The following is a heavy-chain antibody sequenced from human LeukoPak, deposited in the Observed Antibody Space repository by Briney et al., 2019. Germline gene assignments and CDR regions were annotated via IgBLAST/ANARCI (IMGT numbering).Heavy chain of an antibody. J-gene: IGHJ5*02. Sequence: ASVKVSCKASGYTFTVYHMHWVRQAPGQGLEWMGIINPSDGSTTYAQKFQGRVTMTRDTSTSTVYMELSSLRSEDTAVYYCARDDPLDKISSGWGPWGQGTLVTVSS. D-gene: IGHD6-19*01. V-gene: IGHV1-46*01. CDR2: INPSDGST. CDR3: ARDDPLDKISSGWGP. CDR1: GYTFTVYH.